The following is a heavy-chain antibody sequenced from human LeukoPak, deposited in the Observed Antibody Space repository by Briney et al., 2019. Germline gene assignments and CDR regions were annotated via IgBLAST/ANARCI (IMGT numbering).Heavy chain of an antibody. CDR3: VRACCDVPTCQGRDPFDI. CDR1: GFTFRDYA. V-gene: IGHV3-33*08. CDR2: IWYGGDIT. Sequence: GGSLRLSCAASGFTFRDYAMHWVRQAPGKGLEWVAVIWYGGDITDYSDSLKGRFTVSRDDSKNSLYLQMDSLTVEDTALYSCVRACCDVPTCQGRDPFDIWGQGTMVTVSS. J-gene: IGHJ3*02. D-gene: IGHD3-10*01.